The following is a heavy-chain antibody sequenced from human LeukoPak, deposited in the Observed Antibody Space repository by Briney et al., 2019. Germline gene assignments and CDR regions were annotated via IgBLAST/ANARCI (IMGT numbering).Heavy chain of an antibody. CDR3: ARDGGSGYIILDF. V-gene: IGHV1-2*02. J-gene: IGHJ4*02. Sequence: GASVKVSCQASGYTFTDYYMHWVRQAPGQGLEWMGWINPNSGDTKYPQKFQGRVTMTRDTSISTVYMELSRLTSDDSAVYFCARDGGSGYIILDFWGPGTLVTVSS. CDR1: GYTFTDYY. CDR2: INPNSGDT. D-gene: IGHD5-24*01.